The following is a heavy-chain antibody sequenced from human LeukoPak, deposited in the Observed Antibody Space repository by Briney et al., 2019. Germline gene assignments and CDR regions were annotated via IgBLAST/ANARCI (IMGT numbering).Heavy chain of an antibody. CDR1: GFSLSTSGMC. J-gene: IGHJ3*02. CDR3: ARIHYYDSRGYPQDPHAFDI. CDR2: IVWGDDK. Sequence: ESGPTLVKPTQTLTLTCTFSGFSLSTSGMCGSWIRQPPGKALEWLVHIVWGDDKYYSKSLKTTLTISKDTSKNQVVLTMSNMDPVDTATYYCARIHYYDSRGYPQDPHAFDIWGQGTMVTVSS. V-gene: IGHV2-70*01. D-gene: IGHD3-22*01.